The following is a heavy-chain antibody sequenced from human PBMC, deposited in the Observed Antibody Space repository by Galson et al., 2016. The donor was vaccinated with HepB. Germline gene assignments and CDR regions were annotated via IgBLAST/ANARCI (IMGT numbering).Heavy chain of an antibody. D-gene: IGHD4-17*01. J-gene: IGHJ3*02. CDR1: GFTFSSFA. CDR3: AKSGDDNGDPNDAFDI. CDR2: ISGSGGDT. V-gene: IGHV3-23*01. Sequence: SLRLFCAASGFTFSSFAMSWVRQAPGKGLEWVSTISGSGGDTYYADSVKGRFTISRDNSKNIVYLQMKNLRAEDTAIYFCAKSGDDNGDPNDAFDIWGQGALITVSS.